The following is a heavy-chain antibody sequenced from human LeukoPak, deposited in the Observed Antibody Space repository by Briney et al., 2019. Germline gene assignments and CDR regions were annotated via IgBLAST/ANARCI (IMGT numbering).Heavy chain of an antibody. V-gene: IGHV1-69*06. D-gene: IGHD2-2*01. J-gene: IGHJ4*02. CDR1: GYTFTGYY. CDR3: ASGRTDIVVVPATLRNYYFDY. CDR2: IIPIFGTA. Sequence: ASVKVSCKASGYTFTGYYMHWVRQAPGQGLEWMGWIIPIFGTANYAQKFQGRVTITADKSTSTAYMELSSLRSEDTAVYYCASGRTDIVVVPATLRNYYFDYWGQGTLVTVSS.